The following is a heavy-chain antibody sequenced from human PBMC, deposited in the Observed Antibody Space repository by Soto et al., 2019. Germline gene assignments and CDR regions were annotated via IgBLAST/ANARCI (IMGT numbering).Heavy chain of an antibody. CDR1: GYTFTSYA. Sequence: QVQLVQSGAEVKKPGASVKVSCKASGYTFTSYAMHWVRQAPGQRLEWMGWINAGNGNTKYSQKFQARVTITRDTSGSTANMELRSRRSEDTAVYYWARDQDYGWGSYYLSTRHYYGMDVWGQGTTVTVSS. CDR2: INAGNGNT. D-gene: IGHD3-10*01. J-gene: IGHJ6*02. CDR3: ARDQDYGWGSYYLSTRHYYGMDV. V-gene: IGHV1-3*01.